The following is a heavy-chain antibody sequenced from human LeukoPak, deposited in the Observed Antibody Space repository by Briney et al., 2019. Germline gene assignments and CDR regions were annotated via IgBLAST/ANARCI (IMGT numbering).Heavy chain of an antibody. J-gene: IGHJ4*02. D-gene: IGHD6-19*01. Sequence: GGSLRLSCAASGFTFSSYSMNWVRQAPGKGLEWVSSISSSSSYIYYADSVKGRFTISRDNAKNSLYLQMNSLRAEDTAVYYCARVSSGWYEGFDYWGQGTLATVSS. CDR3: ARVSSGWYEGFDY. CDR1: GFTFSSYS. V-gene: IGHV3-21*01. CDR2: ISSSSSYI.